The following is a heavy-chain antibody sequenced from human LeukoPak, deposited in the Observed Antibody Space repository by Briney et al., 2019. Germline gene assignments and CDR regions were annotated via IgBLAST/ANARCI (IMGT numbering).Heavy chain of an antibody. CDR1: GGSISSSSYY. J-gene: IGHJ4*02. CDR3: ARQGYSSGWYTPKYFDY. V-gene: IGHV4-39*01. Sequence: SETLSLTCTVSGGSISSSSYYWGWIRQPPGKGLEWIGSIYYSGSTYYNPSLKSRVTISVDTSKNQFSLKLSSVTAADTAVYYCARQGYSSGWYTPKYFDYWGQGTLVTVSS. D-gene: IGHD6-19*01. CDR2: IYYSGST.